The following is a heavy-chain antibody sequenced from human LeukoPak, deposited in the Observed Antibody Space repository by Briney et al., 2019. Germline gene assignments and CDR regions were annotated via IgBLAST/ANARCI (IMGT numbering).Heavy chain of an antibody. Sequence: GGSLRLSCAASGFTFRDYYMAWIRQAPGKGLEWVSYITSSGTRTYNADSVTGRSTISRDNAKNSLYLQMDSLRAEDTAVYYCARAFNDGFDIWGQGTMVTVSS. CDR2: ITSSGTRT. J-gene: IGHJ3*02. CDR1: GFTFRDYY. V-gene: IGHV3-11*04. CDR3: ARAFNDGFDI.